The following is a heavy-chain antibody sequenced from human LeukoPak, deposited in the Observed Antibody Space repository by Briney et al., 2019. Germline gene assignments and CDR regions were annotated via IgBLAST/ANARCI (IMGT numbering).Heavy chain of an antibody. CDR2: IYSGGST. D-gene: IGHD3-22*01. J-gene: IGHJ4*02. CDR1: GFTVSTNY. CDR3: ARDDSSGYYHDY. Sequence: GGSLRLSRAASGFTVSTNYKSWVRQAPGKGLEWVSVIYSGGSTYYADSVKGRFTISRDNSKNTLYLQMNSLRAEDTAVYYCARDDSSGYYHDYWGQGTLVTVSS. V-gene: IGHV3-53*01.